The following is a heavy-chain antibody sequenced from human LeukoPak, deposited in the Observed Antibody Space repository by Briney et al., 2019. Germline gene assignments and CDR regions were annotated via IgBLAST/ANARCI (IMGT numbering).Heavy chain of an antibody. Sequence: TSETLSLTCTVSRGSVTSYYWSWIRQPPGKGLEWIGDVYFSGDTKYNPSLQSRVTISVDTSKNQFSLKLSSVTAADTAVYYCARTTEGGYTYDYFYYYYMDVWGKGTTVTISS. CDR1: RGSVTSYY. CDR3: ARTTEGGYTYDYFYYYYMDV. CDR2: VYFSGDT. D-gene: IGHD5-18*01. J-gene: IGHJ6*03. V-gene: IGHV4-59*02.